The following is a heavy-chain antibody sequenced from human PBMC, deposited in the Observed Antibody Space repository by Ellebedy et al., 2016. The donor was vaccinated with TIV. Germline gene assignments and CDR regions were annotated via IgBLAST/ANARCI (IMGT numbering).Heavy chain of an antibody. Sequence: GESLKISCKGSGYSFSIYWIAWVRQMPGKGLEWMGIIYPGDTDTRYSPSFQGQVTISVDKSISAAYLQWSSLKASGTAMYYCARAEGGSSGFDYWGQGSLVTVSS. CDR1: GYSFSIYW. V-gene: IGHV5-51*01. CDR3: ARAEGGSSGFDY. CDR2: IYPGDTDT. J-gene: IGHJ4*02. D-gene: IGHD6-6*01.